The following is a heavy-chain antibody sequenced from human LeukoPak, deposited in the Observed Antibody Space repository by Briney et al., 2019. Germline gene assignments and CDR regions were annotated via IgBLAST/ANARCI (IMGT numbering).Heavy chain of an antibody. CDR3: TRARSSTRDHFYYYYMDV. V-gene: IGHV3-21*01. CDR1: GFTSSSYS. J-gene: IGHJ6*03. D-gene: IGHD3-10*01. CDR2: ISSSSSNI. Sequence: GGSLRLSCAASGFTSSSYSMNWVRQAPGKGLEWVSFISSSSSNIYYAASVRGRFIISRDTAKNSLYLQMTSLRADDTAVYYCTRARSSTRDHFYYYYMDVWGKGTTVTASS.